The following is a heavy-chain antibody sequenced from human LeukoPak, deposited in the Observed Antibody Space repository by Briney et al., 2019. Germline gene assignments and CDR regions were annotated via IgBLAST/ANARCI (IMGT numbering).Heavy chain of an antibody. CDR2: ISSNGGST. CDR3: ARSADYVYYYGSGSYLDY. J-gene: IGHJ4*02. D-gene: IGHD3-10*01. Sequence: AGGSLRLSCAASGFTFSSLWMSWVRQAPGKGLEYVSAISSNGGSTYYANSVKGRFTISRDNSKNTLYLQMGSLRAEDMAVYYCARSADYVYYYGSGSYLDYWGQGTLVTVSS. CDR1: GFTFSSLW. V-gene: IGHV3-64*01.